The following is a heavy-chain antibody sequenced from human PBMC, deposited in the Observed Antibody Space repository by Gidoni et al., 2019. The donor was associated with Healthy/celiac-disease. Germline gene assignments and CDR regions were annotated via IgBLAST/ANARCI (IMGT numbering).Heavy chain of an antibody. V-gene: IGHV1-69*01. J-gene: IGHJ6*02. D-gene: IGHD1-26*01. Sequence: QVQLVQSGAEVQKPGSSVKVSCKASGGTFSRYAISWVRQAPGQGLEWMGGILPIFGTANYAQKFQGRVTITADESTSTAYMELSSLRSEDTAVYYCARGGAPYYYYYGMDVWGQGTTVTVSS. CDR3: ARGGAPYYYYYGMDV. CDR2: ILPIFGTA. CDR1: GGTFSRYA.